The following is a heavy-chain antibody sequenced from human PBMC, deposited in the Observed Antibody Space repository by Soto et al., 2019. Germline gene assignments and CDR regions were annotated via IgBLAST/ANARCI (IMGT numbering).Heavy chain of an antibody. D-gene: IGHD1-7*01. CDR2: TYYRSKWYN. CDR1: GDSVSSDSAA. Sequence: PSQTLSLTCAIPGDSVSSDSAAWNWIRQSPSRGLEWLGRTYYRSKWYNDYAVSVKSRITINPDTSKNQFSLQLNSVTPEDTAVYYCAREERELRIHWFDPWGQGTLVTVSS. J-gene: IGHJ5*02. V-gene: IGHV6-1*01. CDR3: AREERELRIHWFDP.